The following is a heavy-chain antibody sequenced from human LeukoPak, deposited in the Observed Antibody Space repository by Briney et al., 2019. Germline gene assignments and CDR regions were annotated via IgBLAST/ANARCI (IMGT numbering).Heavy chain of an antibody. Sequence: GASVKVSCKASGYTFTSYYMHWVRQAPGQGLEWMGIINPSGGSTSYAQKFQGRVTMTRDTSISTAYMELSRLRSDDTAVYYCARSMIVVVNVRDDAFDIWGQGTMVTVSS. CDR1: GYTFTSYY. CDR3: ARSMIVVVNVRDDAFDI. V-gene: IGHV1-46*01. D-gene: IGHD3-22*01. CDR2: INPSGGST. J-gene: IGHJ3*02.